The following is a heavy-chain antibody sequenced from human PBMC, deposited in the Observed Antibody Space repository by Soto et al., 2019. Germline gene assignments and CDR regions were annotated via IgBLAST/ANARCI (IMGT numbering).Heavy chain of an antibody. V-gene: IGHV1-24*01. J-gene: IGHJ5*02. CDR2: IDPEDGDT. Sequence: ASVKVSCKVSGYTLTELSMHWVRQAPGKGLEWMGCIDPEDGDTNYAQKLQGRVTMTTDTSTSTAYMELRSLRSDDTAVYYCARDGWFDPWGQGTLVTVSS. CDR1: GYTLTELS. CDR3: ARDGWFDP.